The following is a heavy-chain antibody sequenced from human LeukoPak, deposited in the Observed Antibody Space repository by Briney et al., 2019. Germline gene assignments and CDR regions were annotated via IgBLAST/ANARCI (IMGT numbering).Heavy chain of an antibody. Sequence: EASVKASCKASGYTFTSYGISWVRQAPGQGLEWMGWISAYNGNTNYAQKLQGRVTMTTDTSTSTAYMELRSLRSDDTAVYYCARVTSGYCSGGSCFLFDYWGQGTLVTVSS. CDR2: ISAYNGNT. D-gene: IGHD2-15*01. CDR1: GYTFTSYG. J-gene: IGHJ4*02. V-gene: IGHV1-18*01. CDR3: ARVTSGYCSGGSCFLFDY.